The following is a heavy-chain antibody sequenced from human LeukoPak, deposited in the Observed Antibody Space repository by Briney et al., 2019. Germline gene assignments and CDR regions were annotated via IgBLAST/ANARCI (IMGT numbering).Heavy chain of an antibody. J-gene: IGHJ5*02. V-gene: IGHV3-11*04. CDR3: ARIYLKMASAS. Sequence: GGSLRLSCAASGFNFSDYYMSWIRQAPGKGLEWVSYISSSGSSIYYADSVKGRFTISRDNAKNSVSLQMNSLRAEDTAVYYCARIYLKMASASWGQGTLVTVSS. D-gene: IGHD2-8*01. CDR2: ISSSGSSI. CDR1: GFNFSDYY.